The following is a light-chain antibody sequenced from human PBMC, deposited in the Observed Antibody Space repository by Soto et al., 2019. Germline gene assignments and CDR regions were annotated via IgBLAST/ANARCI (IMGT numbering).Light chain of an antibody. CDR2: SAY. Sequence: DIKMTQAPSSLSASVGDRVTITCRARQDISTHLAWYQQKPGKVPKLLISSAYTLQSGVPPRFSGSGSGTDFTLTISSLQPEDVATYYCQKYDNAPLTFGGGTKVEIK. J-gene: IGKJ4*01. CDR3: QKYDNAPLT. V-gene: IGKV1-27*01. CDR1: QDISTH.